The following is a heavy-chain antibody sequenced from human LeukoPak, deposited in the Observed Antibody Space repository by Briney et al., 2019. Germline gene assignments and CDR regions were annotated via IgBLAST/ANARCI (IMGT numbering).Heavy chain of an antibody. CDR2: IYYSGST. CDR1: GGSISSYY. Sequence: SETLSLTCTVSGGSISSYYWSWIRQPPGKGLEWIGYIYYSGSTSYNPSLKSRVTISVDTSKNQFSLKLSSVTAADTAVYYCARAKYSSGWYGAFDIWGQGTMVTVSS. CDR3: ARAKYSSGWYGAFDI. V-gene: IGHV4-59*01. J-gene: IGHJ3*02. D-gene: IGHD6-19*01.